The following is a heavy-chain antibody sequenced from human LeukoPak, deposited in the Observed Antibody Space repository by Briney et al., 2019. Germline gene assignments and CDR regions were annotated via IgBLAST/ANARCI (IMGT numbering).Heavy chain of an antibody. CDR1: GFTFSSYA. Sequence: GGSLRLSCAASGFTFSSYAMSWVRQAPGKGLEWGSGISGSDGSTYYADSVKGRFTISRDNSKDTLYLQMNSLRAEDTAVYYCAKGRSGTSSPTWDYWGQGTLVTVSS. CDR3: AKGRSGTSSPTWDY. J-gene: IGHJ4*02. CDR2: ISGSDGST. V-gene: IGHV3-23*01. D-gene: IGHD1-26*01.